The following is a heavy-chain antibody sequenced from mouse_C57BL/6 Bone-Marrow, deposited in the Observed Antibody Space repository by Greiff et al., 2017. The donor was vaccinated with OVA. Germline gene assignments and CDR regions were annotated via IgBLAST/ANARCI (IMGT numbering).Heavy chain of an antibody. CDR3: ARSDYYGSTPYWYFDV. D-gene: IGHD1-1*01. V-gene: IGHV1-54*01. CDR1: GYAFTNYL. Sequence: QVQLQPSGAELVRPGTSVKVSCKASGYAFTNYLIEWVKQRPGQGLEWIGVINPGSGGTNYNEKFKGKATLTADKSSSTAYMQLSSLTSEDSAVYFCARSDYYGSTPYWYFDVWGTGTTVTVSS. J-gene: IGHJ1*03. CDR2: INPGSGGT.